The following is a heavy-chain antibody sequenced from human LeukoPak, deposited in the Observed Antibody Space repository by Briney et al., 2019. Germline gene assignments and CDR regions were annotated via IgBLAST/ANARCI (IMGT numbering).Heavy chain of an antibody. CDR1: GGSFSGYY. J-gene: IGHJ4*02. CDR2: INHSGST. D-gene: IGHD3-9*01. Sequence: SETLSLTCAVYGGSFSGYYWSWIRQPPGKGLEWIGEINHSGSTNYNPSLKSRVTISVDTSKNQFSLKLSSMTAADTAVYYCARGATYYDILTGYYYRYSYFDYWGQGTLVTVSS. V-gene: IGHV4-34*01. CDR3: ARGATYYDILTGYYYRYSYFDY.